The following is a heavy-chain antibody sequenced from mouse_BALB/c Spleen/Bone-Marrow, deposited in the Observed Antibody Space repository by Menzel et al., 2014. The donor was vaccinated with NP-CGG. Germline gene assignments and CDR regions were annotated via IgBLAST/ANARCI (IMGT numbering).Heavy chain of an antibody. Sequence: EVQVVESGGGLVQPGGSLRLSCATSGFTFTDYYMSWVRQPPGKALEWLGFIRNKANGCTTEYSASVKGRFTISRDNSQSILYLQMNTLRAEDSATYYCARDRGGLLHDYWGQGTTLTVSS. J-gene: IGHJ2*01. CDR1: GFTFTDYY. CDR3: ARDRGGLLHDY. D-gene: IGHD1-1*01. CDR2: IRNKANGCTT. V-gene: IGHV7-3*02.